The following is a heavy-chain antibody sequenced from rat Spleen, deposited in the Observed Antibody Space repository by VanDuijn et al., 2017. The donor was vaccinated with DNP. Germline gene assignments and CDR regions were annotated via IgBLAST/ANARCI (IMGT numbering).Heavy chain of an antibody. D-gene: IGHD4-3*01. Sequence: EVKLVESGGGLVQPGRSLKLSCAASGFTFSDYYMAWVRQAPTKGLEWVASINADGGSTYYPDSVKGRFTISRDNAENTVFLQMNSLRSEDMATYYCIRWNSGHFDYWGQGVMVTVSS. CDR1: GFTFSDYY. V-gene: IGHV5-20*01. CDR2: INADGGST. CDR3: IRWNSGHFDY. J-gene: IGHJ2*01.